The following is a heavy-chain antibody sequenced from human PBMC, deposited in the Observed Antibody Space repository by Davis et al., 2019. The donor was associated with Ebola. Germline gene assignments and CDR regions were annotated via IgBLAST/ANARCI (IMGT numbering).Heavy chain of an antibody. CDR2: IKSKKDGGAT. Sequence: PGGSLRLSCATSAFTFSNAWMSWVRQAPGKGLEWVGRIKSKKDGGATDYAAPVKGRFSISREDAETTLDLQMNSLQREDTAVYYCTAGVGATDHDFWGQGTLVTVSS. CDR3: TAGVGATDHDF. D-gene: IGHD1-26*01. V-gene: IGHV3-15*01. J-gene: IGHJ4*02. CDR1: AFTFSNAW.